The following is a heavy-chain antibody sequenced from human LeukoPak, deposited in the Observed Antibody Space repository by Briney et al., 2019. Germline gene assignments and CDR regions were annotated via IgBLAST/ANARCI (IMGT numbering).Heavy chain of an antibody. V-gene: IGHV4-59*01. D-gene: IGHD2-15*01. CDR2: IFYTGTT. CDR1: GGSMTNFY. J-gene: IGHJ5*02. CDR3: ARDAAVDPNWFDP. Sequence: AAETLSLTCTVSGGSMTNFYWSWIRQTPEKGLEGIGYIFYTGTTNYNPSLKARVTISVDTSKDQFSLKLSSVTAADTAIYYCARDAAVDPNWFDPWGQGTLVTVSS.